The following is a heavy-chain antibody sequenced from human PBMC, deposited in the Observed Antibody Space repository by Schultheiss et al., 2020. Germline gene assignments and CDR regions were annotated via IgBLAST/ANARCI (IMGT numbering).Heavy chain of an antibody. CDR1: GFTFSSYA. CDR2: VSYDGINK. D-gene: IGHD1-26*01. CDR3: ARLSPRGWYSGTYCDY. V-gene: IGHV3-30*04. J-gene: IGHJ4*02. Sequence: GGSLRLSCAASGFTFSSYAMHWVRQAPGKGLEWVAVVSYDGINKYYADSVQGRFTVSRDNSKNTLYLQMNSLRAEDTAVYFCARLSPRGWYSGTYCDYWGQGTLVTVSS.